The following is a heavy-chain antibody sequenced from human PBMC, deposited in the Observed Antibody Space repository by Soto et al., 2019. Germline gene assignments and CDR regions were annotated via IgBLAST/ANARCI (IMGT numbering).Heavy chain of an antibody. D-gene: IGHD6-19*01. CDR1: GGTFSNYN. V-gene: IGHV1-69*02. J-gene: IGHJ4*02. CDR3: ASPPYSSGWYAFDY. CDR2: IIPVLGIA. Sequence: QVQLVQSGAEVKKPGSSVKVSCKASGGTFSNYNINWVRQALGQGLEWMGRIIPVLGIANYAQNFQGRVTISADRSTNTAYMELNSLRSEDTAVYYCASPPYSSGWYAFDYWGQETLVTVSS.